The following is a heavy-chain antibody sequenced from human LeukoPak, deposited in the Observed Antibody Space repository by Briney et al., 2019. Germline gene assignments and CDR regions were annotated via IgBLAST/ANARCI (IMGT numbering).Heavy chain of an antibody. CDR2: ISAYNGNT. D-gene: IGHD3-10*01. CDR1: GYTFTSYG. CDR3: ARDMMVRSLDY. V-gene: IGHV1-18*01. Sequence: ASVKVSCKASGYTFTSYGISWVRQAPGQGLAWMGWISAYNGNTNYAQKLQGRVTMTTDTSTSTAYMELRSLRPDDTAVYYCARDMMVRSLDYWGQGTLVTVSS. J-gene: IGHJ4*02.